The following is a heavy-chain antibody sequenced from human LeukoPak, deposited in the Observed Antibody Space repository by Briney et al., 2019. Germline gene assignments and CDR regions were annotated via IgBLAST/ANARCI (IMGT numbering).Heavy chain of an antibody. V-gene: IGHV3-23*01. D-gene: IGHD3-22*01. CDR3: AKAVYDSSGSFDF. CDR2: ISGSGGSP. CDR1: GFSFSTYA. J-gene: IGHJ4*02. Sequence: PGGSLRLSCAASGFSFSTYAMTWVRRAPGKGLEWVSGISGSGGSPYYADSVKGRFTISRDTSKNTLYLQMNSLRAEATAVYYCAKAVYDSSGSFDFWGQGTLVTVCS.